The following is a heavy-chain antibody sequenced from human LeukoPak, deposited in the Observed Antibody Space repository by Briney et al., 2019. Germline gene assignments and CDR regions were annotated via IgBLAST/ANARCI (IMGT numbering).Heavy chain of an antibody. CDR2: IYYSGST. CDR3: AICRDGYHFDN. J-gene: IGHJ4*02. CDR1: GGSISSYY. D-gene: IGHD5-24*01. V-gene: IGHV4-59*01. Sequence: SETLSLTCTVSGGSISSYYWSWIRQPPGKGLEWIGYIYYSGSTNYNPSLKSRVTISVDTSKNQFSLKLSSVTAADTAVYYCAICRDGYHFDNWGQGTLVTVSS.